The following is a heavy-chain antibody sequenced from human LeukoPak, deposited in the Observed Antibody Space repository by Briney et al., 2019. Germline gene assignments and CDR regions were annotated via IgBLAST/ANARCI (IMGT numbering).Heavy chain of an antibody. CDR1: GYSISSGYY. CDR3: ARDGHCGGDCYYFDY. Sequence: PSETLSLTCAVSGYSISSGYYWGWIRQPPGKGLEWIGSIYHSGSTYYNPSLKSRVTISVDTSKNQFSLKLSSVTAADTAVYYCARDGHCGGDCYYFDYWGQGTLVTVSS. D-gene: IGHD2-21*02. V-gene: IGHV4-38-2*02. CDR2: IYHSGST. J-gene: IGHJ4*02.